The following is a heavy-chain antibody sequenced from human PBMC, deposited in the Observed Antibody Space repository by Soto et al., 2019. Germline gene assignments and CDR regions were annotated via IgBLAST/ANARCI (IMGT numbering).Heavy chain of an antibody. V-gene: IGHV3-21*06. J-gene: IGHJ4*02. CDR2: ISISSTYI. Sequence: GGSLRLSCILSGFTFNAYTMNWVRQAPGKGLEWVSSISISSTYIYYADSVKGRFTISRDNTNNSLYLQMNSLTTDDTGLYYCASAVTMGWSPQGYWGQGTPVTVSS. CDR3: ASAVTMGWSPQGY. D-gene: IGHD4-17*01. CDR1: GFTFNAYT.